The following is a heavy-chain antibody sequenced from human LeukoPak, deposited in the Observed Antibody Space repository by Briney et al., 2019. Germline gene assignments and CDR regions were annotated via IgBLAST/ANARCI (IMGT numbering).Heavy chain of an antibody. CDR1: GYTFSAYY. CDR3: AXEGFCRGGNCPVAY. J-gene: IGHJ4*02. D-gene: IGHD2-15*01. Sequence: VASVKVSCKTSGYTFSAYYMYWVRQAPGQGLEWMGWINPNSGGTNYAQKFQGRVSMTRDTSISTAYMELSRLRSDDTALYYCAXEGFCRGGNCPVAYWGQGTLVTVSS. CDR2: INPNSGGT. V-gene: IGHV1-2*02.